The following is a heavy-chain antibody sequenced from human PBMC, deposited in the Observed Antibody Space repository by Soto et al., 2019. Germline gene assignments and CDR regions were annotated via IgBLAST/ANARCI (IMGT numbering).Heavy chain of an antibody. V-gene: IGHV1-18*04. Sequence: QVQLVQSAAETKKPGASVKVSCKTSGSILSTYGLSWVRQAPGQGLEWMGWITAYSGSTNYAQKFQGRVTMTTDTSTSTAYMELRGLTSDDPAVYYSARVGSLTGDFEFWGQGTVVTVSS. CDR2: ITAYSGST. J-gene: IGHJ4*02. CDR1: GSILSTYG. D-gene: IGHD2-21*02. CDR3: ARVGSLTGDFEF.